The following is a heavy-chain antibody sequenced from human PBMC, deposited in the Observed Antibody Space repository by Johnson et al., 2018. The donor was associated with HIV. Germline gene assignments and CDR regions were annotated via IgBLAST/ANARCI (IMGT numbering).Heavy chain of an antibody. V-gene: IGHV3-74*02. CDR3: ARTEMITFGGVIVLGGAFDI. CDR2: INTDGSST. J-gene: IGHJ3*02. Sequence: VQLVESGGGLVQPGGSLRLSCAASGFTFSSYWMHWVRQAPGKGLVWVSRINTDGSSTTYADSVKGRFTVSRDNAKNTLYLQMNSLRAEDTAVYYCARTEMITFGGVIVLGGAFDIWGQGTMVTVSS. D-gene: IGHD3-16*02. CDR1: GFTFSSYW.